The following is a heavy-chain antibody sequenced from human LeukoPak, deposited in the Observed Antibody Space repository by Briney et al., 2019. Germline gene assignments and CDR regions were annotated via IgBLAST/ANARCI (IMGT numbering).Heavy chain of an antibody. CDR3: AREQQLVQAYYYYYYMDV. D-gene: IGHD6-13*01. J-gene: IGHJ6*03. CDR2: INPNSGGT. CDR1: GYTFTSYG. Sequence: ASVKVSCKASGYTFTSYGISWVRQAPGQGLEWMGRINPNSGGTNYAQKFQGRVTMTRDTSISTAYMELSRLRSDDTAVYYCAREQQLVQAYYYYYYMDVWGKGTTVTVSS. V-gene: IGHV1-2*06.